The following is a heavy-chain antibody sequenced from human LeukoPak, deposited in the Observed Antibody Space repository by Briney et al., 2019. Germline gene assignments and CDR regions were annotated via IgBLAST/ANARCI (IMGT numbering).Heavy chain of an antibody. CDR3: ASYSSSSGTFAY. Sequence: GSLRLSCAASGFTFSNYNMDWVRQAPGKGLEWVSSISSSSSYIYYADSVKGRFTISRDNAKNSLYLQMNSLRAEDTAVYYCASYSSSSGTFAYWGQGTLVTVSS. V-gene: IGHV3-21*01. D-gene: IGHD6-6*01. J-gene: IGHJ4*02. CDR1: GFTFSNYN. CDR2: ISSSSSYI.